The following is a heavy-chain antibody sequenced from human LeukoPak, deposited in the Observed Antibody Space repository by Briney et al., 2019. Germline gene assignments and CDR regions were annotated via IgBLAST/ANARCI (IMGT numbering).Heavy chain of an antibody. Sequence: SQTLSLTCTVSGGSISRGDYYWSWIRQPPGKGLEWIGYIYYSGSTDYNPSLKSRVTISVDTSKNQFSLKLSSVTAADTAVYYCAKDTNCGGDCYFYYFDHWGQGILVTVSS. CDR1: GGSISRGDYY. CDR3: AKDTNCGGDCYFYYFDH. CDR2: IYYSGST. J-gene: IGHJ4*02. D-gene: IGHD2-21*01. V-gene: IGHV4-30-4*01.